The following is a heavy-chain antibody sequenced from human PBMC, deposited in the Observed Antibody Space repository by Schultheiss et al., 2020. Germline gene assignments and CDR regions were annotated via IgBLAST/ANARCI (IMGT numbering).Heavy chain of an antibody. CDR3: ATDQPTDY. CDR1: GYTFTGYY. Sequence: SVKVSCKASGYTFTGYYMHWVRQAPGQGLEWMGWINPNSGGTNYAQKFQGRVTMTRDTSISTAYMELSSLRSEDTAVYYCATDQPTDYWGQGTLVTVSS. V-gene: IGHV1-2*02. J-gene: IGHJ4*02. CDR2: INPNSGGT.